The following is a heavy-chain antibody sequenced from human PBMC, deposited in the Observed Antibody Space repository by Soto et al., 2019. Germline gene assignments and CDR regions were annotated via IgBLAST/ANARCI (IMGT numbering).Heavy chain of an antibody. V-gene: IGHV3-21*06. Sequence: EVQLVESGGGLVKPGGSLRLSCAASGFTFSSYSMNWVRQPPGKRLEWVSSISSSSSYIYYADSVKGRFTISRDNAKNSLYLQMNSLRAEKTAVYYFARESPYYDFCSGNATNYYYYGMDVCGQGTTDTVSS. CDR1: GFTFSSYS. D-gene: IGHD3-3*01. CDR2: ISSSSSYI. CDR3: ARESPYYDFCSGNATNYYYYGMDV. J-gene: IGHJ6*02.